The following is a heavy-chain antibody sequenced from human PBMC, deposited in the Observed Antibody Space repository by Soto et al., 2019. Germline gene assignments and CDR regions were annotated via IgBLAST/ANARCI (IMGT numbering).Heavy chain of an antibody. V-gene: IGHV3-33*01. Sequence: QVQLVESGGGVVQPGRSLRLSCAASGFTFSSYGMHWVRQAPGKGLEWVAVIWYDGSNKYYADSVKGRFTISRDNSKNTLYLQMNSLIAEDTAGYYCARVGGVDTAMVTDYWGQGTLVTVSS. J-gene: IGHJ4*02. CDR2: IWYDGSNK. CDR3: ARVGGVDTAMVTDY. CDR1: GFTFSSYG. D-gene: IGHD5-18*01.